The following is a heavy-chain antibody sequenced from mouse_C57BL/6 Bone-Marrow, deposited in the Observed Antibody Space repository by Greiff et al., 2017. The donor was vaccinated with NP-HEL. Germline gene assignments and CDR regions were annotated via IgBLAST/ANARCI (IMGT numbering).Heavy chain of an antibody. V-gene: IGHV10-1*01. CDR3: VRMLGRGIGSSYFDV. CDR1: GFSFNTYA. D-gene: IGHD1-1*01. J-gene: IGHJ1*03. Sequence: EVQLQESGGGLVQPKGSLKLSCAASGFSFNTYAMNWVRQAPGKGLEWVARIRSKSNNYATYYAESVKDRFTISRDDSESMLYLQMNNLKTEDTAMYYCVRMLGRGIGSSYFDVWGTGTTVTVSS. CDR2: IRSKSNNYAT.